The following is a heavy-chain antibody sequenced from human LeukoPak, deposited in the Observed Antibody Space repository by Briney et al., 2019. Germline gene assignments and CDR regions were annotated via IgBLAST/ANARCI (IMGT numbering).Heavy chain of an antibody. J-gene: IGHJ4*02. D-gene: IGHD3-16*01. V-gene: IGHV3-23*01. Sequence: GGSLRLSCAASGFTFSSYAMSWVRQAPGKGLEWVSAISGSGGSTYYADSVKGRFTISRDNTKNLLFLQMNDLRVEDTAVYYCARGDDFSGDHWGQGTLVTVSS. CDR1: GFTFSSYA. CDR3: ARGDDFSGDH. CDR2: ISGSGGST.